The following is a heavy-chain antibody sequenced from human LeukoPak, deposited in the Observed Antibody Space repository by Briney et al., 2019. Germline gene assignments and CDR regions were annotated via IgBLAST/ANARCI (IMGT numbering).Heavy chain of an antibody. J-gene: IGHJ6*03. V-gene: IGHV4-39*06. CDR2: INHSGST. CDR3: ARLQGSLAARPRRYYYYMDV. CDR1: GGSISSSGYY. Sequence: SETLSLTCTVSGGSISSSGYYWSWIRQPPGKGLEWIGEINHSGSTNYNPSLKSRVTISVDTSKNQFPLKLSSVTAADTAVYYCARLQGSLAARPRRYYYYMDVWGKGTTVTVSS. D-gene: IGHD6-6*01.